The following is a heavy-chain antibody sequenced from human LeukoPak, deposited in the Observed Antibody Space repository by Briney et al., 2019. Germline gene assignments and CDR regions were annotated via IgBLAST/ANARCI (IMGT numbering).Heavy chain of an antibody. CDR1: GYTFTSYA. CDR2: INAGNGNT. Sequence: ASVKVSCKASGYTFTSYAMHWVRQAPGQRLEWMGWINAGNGNTKYSQKFQGRVTITRDTPASTAYMELSSLRSEDTAVYYCARDRIAVAGTGGFDYWGQGTLVTVSS. CDR3: ARDRIAVAGTGGFDY. D-gene: IGHD6-19*01. V-gene: IGHV1-3*01. J-gene: IGHJ4*02.